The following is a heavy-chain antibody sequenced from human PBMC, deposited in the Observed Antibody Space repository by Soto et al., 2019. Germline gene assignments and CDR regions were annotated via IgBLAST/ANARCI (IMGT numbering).Heavy chain of an antibody. CDR1: GGSISSYY. CDR3: ARCDVISIYNWVHSGRFDP. Sequence: SETLSLTCTVSGGSISSYYWSWIRQPPGKGLEWIGYIYYSGSTNYNPSLKSRVTISVDTSQNQFSLKLSSVTAADTAVYYCARCDVISIYNWVHSGRFDPWGQGTLVTVSS. D-gene: IGHD1-1*01. V-gene: IGHV4-59*08. J-gene: IGHJ5*02. CDR2: IYYSGST.